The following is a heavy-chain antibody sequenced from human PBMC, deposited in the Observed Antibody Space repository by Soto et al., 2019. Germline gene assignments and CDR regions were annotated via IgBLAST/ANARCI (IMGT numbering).Heavy chain of an antibody. CDR3: AKDATDTGGNSGIDY. Sequence: GGSLRLSCAASGSTFDDYAMHWVRQAPGKGLEWVSGISWNSGSIGYADSVKGRFTISRDNAKNSLYLQMNSLRAEDTALYYCAKDATDTGGNSGIDYWGQGTLVTVSS. CDR2: ISWNSGSI. D-gene: IGHD2-21*02. J-gene: IGHJ4*02. V-gene: IGHV3-9*01. CDR1: GSTFDDYA.